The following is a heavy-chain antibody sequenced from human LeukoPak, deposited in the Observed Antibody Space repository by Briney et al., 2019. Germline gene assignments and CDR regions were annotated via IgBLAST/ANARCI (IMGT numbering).Heavy chain of an antibody. D-gene: IGHD4-17*01. Sequence: SETLSLTCTVSGASISRSDYFWGWIRRHPGKGLEWIGSIYYSGSTYYSPSLKGRVTISVDTSKNQFSLKLNSVTAADTAVYYCARSSEYGDPFNYWGQGTLVTVSS. CDR1: GASISRSDYF. CDR3: ARSSEYGDPFNY. CDR2: IYYSGST. J-gene: IGHJ4*02. V-gene: IGHV4-39*01.